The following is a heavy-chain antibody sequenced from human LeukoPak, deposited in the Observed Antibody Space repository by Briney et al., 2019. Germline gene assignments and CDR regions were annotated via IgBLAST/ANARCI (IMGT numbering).Heavy chain of an antibody. V-gene: IGHV4-39*07. Sequence: SETLSLTCTVSGGSISSSSYYWGWIRQPPGKGLEWIGSIYYSGSTYYNPSLKGRVTISVDTSKDQFSLKLSSVTAADTAVYYCASLYGSGSYYPSDYWGQGTLVTVSS. CDR2: IYYSGST. D-gene: IGHD3-10*01. CDR3: ASLYGSGSYYPSDY. CDR1: GGSISSSSYY. J-gene: IGHJ4*02.